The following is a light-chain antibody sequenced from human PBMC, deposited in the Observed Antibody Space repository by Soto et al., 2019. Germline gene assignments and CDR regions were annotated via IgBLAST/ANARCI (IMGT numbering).Light chain of an antibody. V-gene: IGKV1-16*01. CDR3: QHYNGYPQT. CDR1: QGIDTY. J-gene: IGKJ5*01. Sequence: DIQMTQSPSSLSASVGDRVTITCRASQGIDTYLAWFQQKPGKAPKTLIYGASSLHSGVPSRFSGSGFGTDFTLTISSLQPEDFATYYCQHYNGYPQTFGQGTRLDIK. CDR2: GAS.